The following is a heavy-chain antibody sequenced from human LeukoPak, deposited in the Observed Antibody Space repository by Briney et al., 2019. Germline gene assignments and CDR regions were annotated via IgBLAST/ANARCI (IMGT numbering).Heavy chain of an antibody. V-gene: IGHV1-2*02. J-gene: IGHJ4*02. D-gene: IGHD3-10*01. CDR2: INPNSGGT. Sequence: ASVKVSCKASGYTFSGYYIHWVRQAPGQGLEWMGWINPNSGGTNYAQKFQGRVTMTRDTSISTAYMELSRLRSDDTAVYYCARVRELLWFGELLPFDYWGQGTLVTVSS. CDR1: GYTFSGYY. CDR3: ARVRELLWFGELLPFDY.